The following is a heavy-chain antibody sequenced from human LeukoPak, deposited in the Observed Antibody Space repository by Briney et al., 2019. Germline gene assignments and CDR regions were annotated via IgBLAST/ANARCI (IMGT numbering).Heavy chain of an antibody. CDR2: INHSGST. D-gene: IGHD6-13*01. CDR1: GGSTSSSDYY. V-gene: IGHV4-39*07. J-gene: IGHJ5*02. Sequence: SETLSLTCTVSGGSTSSSDYYWGWIRQPPGKGLEWIGEINHSGSTNYNPSLKSRVTISVDTSKNQFSLKLSSVTAADTAVYYCARDLSSSWTPNWFDPWGQGTLVTVSS. CDR3: ARDLSSSWTPNWFDP.